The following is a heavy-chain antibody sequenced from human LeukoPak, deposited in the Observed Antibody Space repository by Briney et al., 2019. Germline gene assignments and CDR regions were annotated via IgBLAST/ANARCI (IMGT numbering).Heavy chain of an antibody. CDR1: GFTFSSYA. J-gene: IGHJ4*02. V-gene: IGHV3-23*01. CDR3: AKDWSCDY. Sequence: PGGSLRLSCAASGFTFSSYAMTWVRQAPGKGLEWVSAMSHRGDKTHYAPSVKGRFTISRDNSKNTLYLQMNTLRAEDTALYYCAKDWSCDYWGQGTLVTVSS. D-gene: IGHD1-26*01. CDR2: MSHRGDKT.